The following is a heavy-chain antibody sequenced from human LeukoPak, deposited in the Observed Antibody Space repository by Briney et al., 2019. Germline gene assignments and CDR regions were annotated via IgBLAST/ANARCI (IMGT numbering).Heavy chain of an antibody. D-gene: IGHD2-2*01. CDR2: INPNSGGT. V-gene: IGHV1-2*02. J-gene: IGHJ1*01. CDR3: ATPRLGYCSSTSCPEYFQH. Sequence: APVKVSCKASGYTFIGYYMHWVRHAPGQGLEWMGCINPNSGGTNYAQKFQGRVTMTRDTSISTAYMELSRLRSDDTAVYYCATPRLGYCSSTSCPEYFQHWGQGTLVTVSS. CDR1: GYTFIGYY.